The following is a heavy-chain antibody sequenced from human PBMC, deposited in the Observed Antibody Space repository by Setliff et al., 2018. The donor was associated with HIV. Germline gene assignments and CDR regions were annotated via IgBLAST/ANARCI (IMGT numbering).Heavy chain of an antibody. CDR3: ARRRSMPNNAFGI. J-gene: IGHJ3*02. D-gene: IGHD2-2*01. V-gene: IGHV4-61*10. Sequence: SETLSLTCTVSGGSISSGSYLWTWIRQPAGKGLEWIGAIYYTGSTFHNPSLKSRVTISVHTSKNQFSLKLSSVTAADTAVYYCARRRSMPNNAFGIWGQGTMVTVSS. CDR1: GGSISSGSYL. CDR2: IYYTGST.